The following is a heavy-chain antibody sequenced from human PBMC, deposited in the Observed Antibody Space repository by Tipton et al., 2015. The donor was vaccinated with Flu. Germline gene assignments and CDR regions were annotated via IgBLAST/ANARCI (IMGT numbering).Heavy chain of an antibody. CDR3: AREPSSDYGMDV. Sequence: TLSLTCTVSGGSISSSSYYWGWIRQPPGKGLEWIGSIYYSGNTSSIPSLKSRVTISIDTSKNQFSLKLTSVTAADTAVYYCAREPSSDYGMDVWGQGTTVTVS. V-gene: IGHV4-39*07. CDR1: GGSISSSSYY. CDR2: IYYSGNT. J-gene: IGHJ6*02.